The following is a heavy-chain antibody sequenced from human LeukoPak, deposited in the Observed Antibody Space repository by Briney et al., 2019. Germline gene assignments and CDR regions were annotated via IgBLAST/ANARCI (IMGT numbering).Heavy chain of an antibody. V-gene: IGHV3-11*01. CDR3: ARGHYYYDSSGYWY. CDR1: GFTFSDYY. J-gene: IGHJ4*02. CDR2: ISSSVVTI. D-gene: IGHD3-22*01. Sequence: GGSLRLSCAASGFTFSDYYMSWIRQAPGKGLEWVSYISSSVVTIYYADSVKGRFTISRDNAKNSLYLQMNSLRAEDTAVYYCARGHYYYDSSGYWYWGQGTLVTVSS.